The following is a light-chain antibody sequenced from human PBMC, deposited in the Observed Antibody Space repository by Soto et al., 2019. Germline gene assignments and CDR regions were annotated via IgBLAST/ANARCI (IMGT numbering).Light chain of an antibody. J-gene: IGLJ3*02. V-gene: IGLV1-44*01. CDR2: RND. CDR1: SSNIGSNS. Sequence: QSALTQPPSASGTPGQRVTISCSGSSSNIGSNSVNWFQQVPAAAPTLLIYRNDERTYGVPDRFSRSQSGTSASLAISGLLSEEEADYYCAAWDDSPNGFWVFGGGTQLTVL. CDR3: AAWDDSPNGFWV.